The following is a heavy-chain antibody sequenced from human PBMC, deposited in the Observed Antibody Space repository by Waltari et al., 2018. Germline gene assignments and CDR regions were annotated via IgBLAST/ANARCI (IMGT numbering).Heavy chain of an antibody. J-gene: IGHJ3*02. CDR1: GFTFSSYA. Sequence: EVQLLESGGGLVQPGGSLRLSCAASGFTFSSYAMSWVRQAPGKGLEWVSAISGSGGRTYYADSVKGRFTISRDNSPSTLYLPMNSLRAEDTAVYCCAKDQVVGATGAFDIWGQGTMVTVSS. CDR3: AKDQVVGATGAFDI. CDR2: ISGSGGRT. D-gene: IGHD1-26*01. V-gene: IGHV3-23*01.